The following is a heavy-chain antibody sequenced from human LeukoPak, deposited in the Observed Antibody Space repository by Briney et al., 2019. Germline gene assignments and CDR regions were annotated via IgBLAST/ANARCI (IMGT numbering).Heavy chain of an antibody. D-gene: IGHD3-22*01. CDR1: GFTFSTYA. J-gene: IGHJ4*02. V-gene: IGHV3-23*01. CDR3: AKSAYYDASGYYREYYFDY. CDR2: ISGSGGST. Sequence: GGSLRLSCAASGFTFSTYAMSWVRQAPGKGLEWVSSISGSGGSTHYADSVRGRFTISRDKTKNTLYLQMNSLRAEDTAVYYCAKSAYYDASGYYREYYFDYWGQGTLVTVSS.